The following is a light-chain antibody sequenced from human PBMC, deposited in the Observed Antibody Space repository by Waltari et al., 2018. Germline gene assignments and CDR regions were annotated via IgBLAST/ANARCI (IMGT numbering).Light chain of an antibody. J-gene: IGLJ2*01. CDR2: QDS. CDR1: KLGDKY. Sequence: SYELTQPPSVSVSPGQTASITCSGDKLGDKYVCWYQQKPGQPPVLVIYQDSKRPSGIPERFSGSNSGNTATLTISGTQAMDEADYYCQAWDSSTYVVFGGGTKLTVL. V-gene: IGLV3-1*01. CDR3: QAWDSSTYVV.